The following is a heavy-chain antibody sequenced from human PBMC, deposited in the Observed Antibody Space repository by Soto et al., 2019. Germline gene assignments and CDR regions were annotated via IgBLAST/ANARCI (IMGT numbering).Heavy chain of an antibody. V-gene: IGHV3-21*01. J-gene: IGHJ3*01. D-gene: IGHD4-17*01. CDR1: GFAFSSYN. CDR2: ISPTGTFM. Sequence: VQLVESGGGLVKPGGSLRLSCAASGFAFSSYNMHWVRQAPGKGLEWVSSISPTGTFMHSADSLKDRFSISRDNAENSLYLQMHSPRAEDTAVYYCARGGLYGDLTGWTGNAFDPWGQGTMVTVSS. CDR3: ARGGLYGDLTGWTGNAFDP.